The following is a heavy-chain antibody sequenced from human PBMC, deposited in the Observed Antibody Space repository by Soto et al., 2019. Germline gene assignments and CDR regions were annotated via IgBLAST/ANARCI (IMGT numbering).Heavy chain of an antibody. J-gene: IGHJ5*02. CDR1: GYTFTTYS. Sequence: QVQLVQSGTEVKKPGASVKVSCKASGYTFTTYSINWVRQAPGQGLEWMGWISPYNGNTNYAQNFQGRVTMTTDTSTSTAYMELRSLTSDDTAVYYCVREAFGVYPSWFDPWGQGTLVTVSS. V-gene: IGHV1-18*04. D-gene: IGHD3-10*01. CDR3: VREAFGVYPSWFDP. CDR2: ISPYNGNT.